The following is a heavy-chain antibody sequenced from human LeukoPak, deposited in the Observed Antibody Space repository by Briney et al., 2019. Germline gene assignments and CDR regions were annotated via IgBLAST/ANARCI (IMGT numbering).Heavy chain of an antibody. D-gene: IGHD3-9*01. CDR2: INGFGANT. CDR3: TKDHISCVGAGCLLHED. Sequence: GGSLRLSCAASGFTFSSFAMSWVRQAPGKGLEWVSGINGFGANTYYADSVKGRFTISRDNSKSTMFLQLNSLRAEDTAIYYCTKDHISCVGAGCLLHEDWGQGTLVTVSS. J-gene: IGHJ4*02. CDR1: GFTFSSFA. V-gene: IGHV3-23*01.